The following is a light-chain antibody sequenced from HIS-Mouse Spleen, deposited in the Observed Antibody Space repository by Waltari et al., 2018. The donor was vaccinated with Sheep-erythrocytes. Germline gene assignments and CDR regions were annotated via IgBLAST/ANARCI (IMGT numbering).Light chain of an antibody. CDR1: QIVSSY. CDR3: QQRSNWPQPWT. J-gene: IGKJ1*01. CDR2: DAS. Sequence: EIVLTQSPATLSLAPGERATLFCRARQIVSSYLAWYQQKPGQAPRLLIYDASNRATGIPARFSGSGSGTDFTLTISSLEPEDFAVYYCQQRSNWPQPWTFGQGTKVEIK. V-gene: IGKV3-11*01.